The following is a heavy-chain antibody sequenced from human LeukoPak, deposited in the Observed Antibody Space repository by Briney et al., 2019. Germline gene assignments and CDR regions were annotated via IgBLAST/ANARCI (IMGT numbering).Heavy chain of an antibody. CDR1: GGSISSYY. Sequence: SETLSLTCTVSGGSISSYYWSWIRQPPGKGLEWIGYIYYSGSTNYNPSLKSRVTISVDTSKNQFSLKLSSVTAADTAVYYCARDDSSGYLVYWGQGTLVTVSS. D-gene: IGHD3-22*01. V-gene: IGHV4-59*01. CDR3: ARDDSSGYLVY. J-gene: IGHJ4*02. CDR2: IYYSGST.